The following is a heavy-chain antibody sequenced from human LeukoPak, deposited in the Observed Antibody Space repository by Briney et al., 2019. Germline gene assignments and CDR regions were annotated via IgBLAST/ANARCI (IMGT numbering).Heavy chain of an antibody. Sequence: PSETLSLTCAVSGDYISSSSYYWGWIRQSPGTGLEWIGDIYHSGRTYYNPSLKSRVAISIDTSKNQFSLRLRSMTAADTAVFYCARRRYCDSTGYFEWGRGTLVTVSS. J-gene: IGHJ1*01. V-gene: IGHV4-39*01. CDR1: GDYISSSSYY. CDR3: ARRRYCDSTGYFE. CDR2: IYHSGRT. D-gene: IGHD3-22*01.